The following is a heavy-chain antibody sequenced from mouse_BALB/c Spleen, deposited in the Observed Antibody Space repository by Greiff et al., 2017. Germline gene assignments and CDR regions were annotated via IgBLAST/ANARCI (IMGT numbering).Heavy chain of an antibody. CDR2: ISSGSSTI. CDR3: ARGVATRALDY. CDR1: GFTFSSFG. D-gene: IGHD1-1*02. Sequence: EVMLVESGGGLVQPGGSRKLSCAASGFTFSSFGMHWVRQAPEKGLEWVAYISSGSSTIYYADTVKGRFTISRDNPKNTLFLQMTSLRSEDTAMYYCARGVATRALDYWGQGTTLTVSS. J-gene: IGHJ2*01. V-gene: IGHV5-17*02.